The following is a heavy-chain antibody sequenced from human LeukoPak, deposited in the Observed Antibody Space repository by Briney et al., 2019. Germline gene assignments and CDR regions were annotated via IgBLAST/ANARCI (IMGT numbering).Heavy chain of an antibody. J-gene: IGHJ4*02. Sequence: ASVKVSCKASGYTFTGYYMHWVRQAPGQGLEWMGWINPKSGGTNYAQKFQGRVTMTRDTSISTAYMELSRLRSDDTAVYYCARGGDYDYVWGSYPDWGQGTLVTVSS. V-gene: IGHV1-2*02. CDR1: GYTFTGYY. CDR3: ARGGDYDYVWGSYPD. CDR2: INPKSGGT. D-gene: IGHD3-16*02.